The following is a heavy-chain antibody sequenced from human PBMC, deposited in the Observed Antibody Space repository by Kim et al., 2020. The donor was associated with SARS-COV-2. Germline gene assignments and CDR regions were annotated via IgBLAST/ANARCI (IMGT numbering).Heavy chain of an antibody. Sequence: SQTLSLTCAISGDNVSSNSVTWNWIRQSPSRGLEWLGRTCYRSKWYDDYAVSVKGRITINPDTSKNQFSLQLNSVTPEDTAVYYCTRGDGSRGDTFDIWGRGTMVTVSS. D-gene: IGHD6-13*01. CDR2: TCYRSKWYD. CDR1: GDNVSSNSVT. J-gene: IGHJ3*02. CDR3: TRGDGSRGDTFDI. V-gene: IGHV6-1*01.